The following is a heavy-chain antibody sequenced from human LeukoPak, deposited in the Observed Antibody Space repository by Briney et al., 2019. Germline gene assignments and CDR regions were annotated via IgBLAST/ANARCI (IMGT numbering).Heavy chain of an antibody. CDR3: ARWYSSGWAFDY. CDR1: GGSVSSGSYY. D-gene: IGHD6-19*01. J-gene: IGHJ4*02. CDR2: IHYSGST. Sequence: PSETLSLTCTVSGGSVSSGSYYWSWIRQPPGEVLEWIGYIHYSGSTKYNPSLKSRVTISVDTSKNQFSLKLSSVTAADTAVYYCARWYSSGWAFDYWGQGTLVTVSS. V-gene: IGHV4-61*01.